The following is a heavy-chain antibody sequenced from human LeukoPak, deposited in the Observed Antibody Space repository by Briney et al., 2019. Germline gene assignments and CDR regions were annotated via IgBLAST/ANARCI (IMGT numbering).Heavy chain of an antibody. Sequence: GGSLRLSCAASGFTFSSYAMSWVRQAPGKGLEWVSAISGSGGSTYYADSVKGRFTISRDNSMNTLYLQMNSLRAEDTAVYYCAKAVSYGPYNWFDPWGQGTLVTVSS. CDR3: AKAVSYGPYNWFDP. CDR1: GFTFSSYA. D-gene: IGHD1-26*01. V-gene: IGHV3-23*01. CDR2: ISGSGGST. J-gene: IGHJ5*02.